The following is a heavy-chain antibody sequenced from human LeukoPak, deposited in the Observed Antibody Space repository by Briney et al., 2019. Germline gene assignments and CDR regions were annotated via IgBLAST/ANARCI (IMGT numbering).Heavy chain of an antibody. CDR3: ARLGWWDS. V-gene: IGHV4-39*01. J-gene: IGHJ4*02. CDR1: GLTFSSYA. CDR2: IYYSGST. Sequence: PGGSLRLSCAASGLTFSSYAMSWVRQAPGKGLEWIGSIYYSGSTYYNPSLNSRVTISVDTSKNQFSLKLSSVTAADTAVYYCARLGWWDSWGQGTLVTVSS. D-gene: IGHD2-15*01.